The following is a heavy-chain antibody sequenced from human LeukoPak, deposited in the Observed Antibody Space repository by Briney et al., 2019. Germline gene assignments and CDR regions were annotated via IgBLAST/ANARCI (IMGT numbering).Heavy chain of an antibody. V-gene: IGHV3-30-3*01. CDR3: ARDNPTFGGGDY. Sequence: PGGSLRLSCAASGFTFNRYRLHWVRQAPGKRLEGVAVISYDGSNKYYGDSVKGRFTISRDNSKNTLYLQMNSLRTEDTAVYYCARDNPTFGGGDYWGQGTLVTVSS. CDR2: ISYDGSNK. J-gene: IGHJ4*02. CDR1: GFTFNRYR. D-gene: IGHD3-16*01.